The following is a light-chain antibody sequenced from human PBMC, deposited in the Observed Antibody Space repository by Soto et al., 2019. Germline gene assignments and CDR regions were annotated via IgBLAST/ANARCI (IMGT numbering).Light chain of an antibody. J-gene: IGKJ3*01. V-gene: IGKV1-17*01. CDR3: LQHISYPLT. CDR2: AAS. CDR1: QGIRTD. Sequence: DIQMPQPPSSLSASVGDRVIITCRASQGIRTDLSWHQQKPGEAPKRLIYAASRLQSGVPSRFRGSGSGTEFTLTISSLQPEDFATYYCLQHISYPLTFGPGTKVEI.